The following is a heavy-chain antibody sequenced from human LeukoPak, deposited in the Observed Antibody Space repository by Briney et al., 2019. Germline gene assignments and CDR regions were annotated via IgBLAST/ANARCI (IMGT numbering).Heavy chain of an antibody. V-gene: IGHV1-46*01. CDR2: INPSGGST. D-gene: IGHD5-24*01. J-gene: IGHJ4*02. CDR1: GYTFTSYY. Sequence: ASVKVSCKASGYTFTSYYMHWVRQAPGQGLEWMGIINPSGGSTSYAQKFQGRVTMTRDTPTSTVYMELSSLRSEDTAVYYCAREGSDGYKTGVFDYWGQGTLVTVSS. CDR3: AREGSDGYKTGVFDY.